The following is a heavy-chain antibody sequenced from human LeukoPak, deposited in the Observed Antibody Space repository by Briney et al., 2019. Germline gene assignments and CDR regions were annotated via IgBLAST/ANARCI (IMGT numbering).Heavy chain of an antibody. CDR3: ARYCSGVSCYSGYDY. CDR2: ISTNGGGT. V-gene: IGHV3-64*01. J-gene: IGHJ4*02. CDR1: GFTFSTYA. Sequence: GGSLRLSCAASGFTFSTYAMHWVRQTPGKGLEYVSAISTNGGGTYYANSVKGSFTISRDNSKNTLYLQMGSLRAEDMAVYYCARYCSGVSCYSGYDYWGQGTLVTVSS. D-gene: IGHD2-15*01.